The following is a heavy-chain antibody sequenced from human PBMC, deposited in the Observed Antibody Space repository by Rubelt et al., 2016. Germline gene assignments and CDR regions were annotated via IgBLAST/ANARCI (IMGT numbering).Heavy chain of an antibody. Sequence: QVQLQQWGAGLLKPSETLSLTCAVYGGSFSGYYWSWIRQPPGKGLEWIGEINHSGSTNYHPSLKSGVTISVDTAKNQFSLKLSSVTAADTAVYYCASLSSGYTNWFDPWGQGTLVTVSS. V-gene: IGHV4-34*01. CDR1: GGSFSGYY. CDR3: ASLSSGYTNWFDP. D-gene: IGHD3-22*01. J-gene: IGHJ5*02. CDR2: INHSGST.